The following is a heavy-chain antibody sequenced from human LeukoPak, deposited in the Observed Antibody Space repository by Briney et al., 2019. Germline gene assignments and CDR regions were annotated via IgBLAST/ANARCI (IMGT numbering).Heavy chain of an antibody. CDR3: TRVWLQYFDY. Sequence: QSGGSLRLSCTASGFTFGDYAMSWVRQAPGKGLEWVGFIRSKVYGGTTEYAASVKGRFTISRDDSKSIAYLQMNSLKTEDTAVYYCTRVWLQYFDYWGQGTLVTVSS. J-gene: IGHJ4*02. CDR1: GFTFGDYA. CDR2: IRSKVYGGTT. D-gene: IGHD5-24*01. V-gene: IGHV3-49*04.